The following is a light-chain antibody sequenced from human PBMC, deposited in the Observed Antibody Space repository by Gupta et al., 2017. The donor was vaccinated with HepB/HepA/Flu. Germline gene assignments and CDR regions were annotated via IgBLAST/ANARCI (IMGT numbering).Light chain of an antibody. Sequence: DIQMTQSPSSLSASVGDRVTITCRASQSIANYLNWYQQQPVKAPNLLIYTTSILQSGVPSLFSGSGSGTHFTLTISSLQPEDFATYYCQQSYSAPPRFGQGTKVEIK. J-gene: IGKJ1*01. V-gene: IGKV1-39*01. CDR2: TTS. CDR3: QQSYSAPPR. CDR1: QSIANY.